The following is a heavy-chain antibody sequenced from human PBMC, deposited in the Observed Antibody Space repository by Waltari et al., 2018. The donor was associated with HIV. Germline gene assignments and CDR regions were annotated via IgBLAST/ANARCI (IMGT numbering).Heavy chain of an antibody. CDR1: GFTFADAW. V-gene: IGHV3-15*01. CDR3: AAGTGRSDFDY. Sequence: EVQLVESGGGLVEPGGSLRLSCAASGFTFADAWMNWVRQAPGNGLEWVARIKGKTDAGTRDFAAPVKGRFSILRNYLKNTVDLQMNNLKTEDTALYYCAAGTGRSDFDYWGQGTLVTVSS. J-gene: IGHJ4*02. D-gene: IGHD7-27*01. CDR2: IKGKTDAGTR.